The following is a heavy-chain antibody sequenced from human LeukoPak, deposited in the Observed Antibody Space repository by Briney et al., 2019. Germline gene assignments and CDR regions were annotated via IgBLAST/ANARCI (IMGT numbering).Heavy chain of an antibody. CDR2: VSAYNGNT. CDR1: GYTFTSHG. D-gene: IGHD2-8*01. V-gene: IGHV1-18*01. Sequence: ASVKVSCKASGYTFTSHGISWVRQAPGQGLEWMGWVSAYNGNTNYAQKLQGRVTMTTDTSTSTAYMELRSLRSDDTAVYYCARGHPKIVLMVYASRTYFDYWGQGTLVTVSS. CDR3: ARGHPKIVLMVYASRTYFDY. J-gene: IGHJ4*02.